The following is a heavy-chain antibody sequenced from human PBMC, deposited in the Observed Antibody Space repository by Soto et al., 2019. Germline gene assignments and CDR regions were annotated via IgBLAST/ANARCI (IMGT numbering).Heavy chain of an antibody. CDR3: ARKPTTGTTKLYYYYGMDV. CDR2: INAGNGNT. J-gene: IGHJ6*02. Sequence: ASVKVSCKASGYTFTSYAMHWVRQAPGQRLEWMGWINAGNGNTKYSQKFQGRVTITRDTSASTAYMELSSLRSEDTAVYYCARKPTTGTTKLYYYYGMDVWGQGTTVTVSS. CDR1: GYTFTSYA. V-gene: IGHV1-3*01. D-gene: IGHD1-1*01.